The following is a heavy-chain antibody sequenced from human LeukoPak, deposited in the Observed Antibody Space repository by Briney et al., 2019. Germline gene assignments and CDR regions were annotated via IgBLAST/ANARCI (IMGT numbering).Heavy chain of an antibody. CDR1: GYTFTGYY. D-gene: IGHD5-18*01. CDR3: AGEGYSYGRWFDP. CDR2: IIPIFGTA. J-gene: IGHJ5*02. Sequence: GASVKVSCKASGYTFTGYYMHWVRQAPGQGLEWMGGIIPIFGTANYAQKFQGRVTITADESTSTAYMELSSLRSEDTAVYYCAGEGYSYGRWFDPWGQGTLVTVSS. V-gene: IGHV1-69*13.